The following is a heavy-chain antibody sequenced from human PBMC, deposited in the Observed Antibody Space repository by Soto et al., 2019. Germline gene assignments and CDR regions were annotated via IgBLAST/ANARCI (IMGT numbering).Heavy chain of an antibody. V-gene: IGHV4-39*01. CDR3: ARHPYSAPYIVVVATAIVLDAFDI. CDR2: MYYSGST. CDR1: GGSISSSSYY. Sequence: SETLSLTCTVSGGSISSSSYYWGWIRQPPGKGLEWIGSMYYSGSTFSNPSLRSRVTISVDTSKNQLSLKLSSVTASDTAVYYCARHPYSAPYIVVVATAIVLDAFDIWGQGTMVTVSS. J-gene: IGHJ3*02. D-gene: IGHD2-2*01.